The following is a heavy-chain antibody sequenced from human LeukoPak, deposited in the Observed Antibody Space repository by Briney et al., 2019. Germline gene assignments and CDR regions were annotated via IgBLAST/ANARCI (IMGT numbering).Heavy chain of an antibody. V-gene: IGHV3-66*01. CDR3: AKDSTAAGQYYYYYYGMDV. CDR2: IYSGGST. Sequence: GGSLRLSCAASGFTVSSNYMSWVRQAPGKGLEWVSVIYSGGSTYYADSVKGRFTISRDNSKNTLYLQMNSLRAEDTAVYYCAKDSTAAGQYYYYYYGMDVWGQGTTVTVSS. D-gene: IGHD6-13*01. CDR1: GFTVSSNY. J-gene: IGHJ6*02.